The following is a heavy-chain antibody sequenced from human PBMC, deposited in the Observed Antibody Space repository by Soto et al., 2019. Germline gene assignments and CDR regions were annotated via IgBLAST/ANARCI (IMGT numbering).Heavy chain of an antibody. Sequence: QITLKESGPPLVKPTQTLTPTCTFSGFSLSTSGVGVGWIRQPPGKALEWLALIYWNDDKRYRPSLKSRLTIPKVTSKYQLVLTMTCMDPVDTATYSCALSRSTWVQLWPDNWFDPWGQGTLVTVSS. CDR3: ALSRSTWVQLWPDNWFDP. D-gene: IGHD5-18*01. CDR1: GFSLSTSGVG. V-gene: IGHV2-5*01. J-gene: IGHJ5*02. CDR2: IYWNDDK.